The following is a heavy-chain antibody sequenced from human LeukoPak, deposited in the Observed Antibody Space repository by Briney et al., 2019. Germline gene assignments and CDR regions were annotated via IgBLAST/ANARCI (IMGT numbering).Heavy chain of an antibody. CDR2: ISGSGGST. Sequence: GGSLRLSCAASGFTFSSYAMSWVRQAPGKGLEWVSVISGSGGSTYYADSVKGRFTISRDNSKNTLYLQMNSLRAEDTAVYYCARKAYGGNSPCDYWGQGTLVTVSS. CDR3: ARKAYGGNSPCDY. D-gene: IGHD4-23*01. J-gene: IGHJ4*02. CDR1: GFTFSSYA. V-gene: IGHV3-23*01.